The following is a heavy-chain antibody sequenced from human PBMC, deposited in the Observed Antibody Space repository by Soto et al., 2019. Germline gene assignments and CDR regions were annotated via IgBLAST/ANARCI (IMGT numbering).Heavy chain of an antibody. CDR1: GYTFTSYD. J-gene: IGHJ6*02. CDR2: MNPNSGNT. V-gene: IGHV1-8*01. D-gene: IGHD5-12*01. Sequence: QVPLVQSGAEVKKPGASVQVSCKASGYTFTSYDIHWVRQATGQGLEWMGWMNPNSGNTGYAQKFQGRVTMTRNTSISTAYMELSSLRSEDTAVYYCARGKDGYNYAYYFGMDVWGQVTTVTVSS. CDR3: ARGKDGYNYAYYFGMDV.